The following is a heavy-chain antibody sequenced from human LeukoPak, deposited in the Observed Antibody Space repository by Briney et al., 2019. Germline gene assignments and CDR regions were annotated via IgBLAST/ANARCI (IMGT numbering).Heavy chain of an antibody. CDR3: TKRGESGSGTDYSLEK. D-gene: IGHD3-10*01. J-gene: IGHJ4*02. CDR2: ITTSGDKT. Sequence: PGGSLRLSCAASGFTFSDYYMSWIRQTPGKGLEWISSITTSGDKTYYADSVKGRFTISRDNSRNTLYLQMKSLRAEDTAIYYCTKRGESGSGTDYSLEKWGQGTLVTVSS. CDR1: GFTFSDYY. V-gene: IGHV3-23*01.